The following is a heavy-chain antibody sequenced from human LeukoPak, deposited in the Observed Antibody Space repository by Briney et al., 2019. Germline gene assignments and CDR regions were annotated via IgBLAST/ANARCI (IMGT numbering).Heavy chain of an antibody. D-gene: IGHD5-12*01. CDR2: LYTGDSDT. CDR3: ASRLRERFDS. V-gene: IGHV5-51*01. CDR1: GSSFPNYW. Sequence: GASLQISCKGSGSSFPNYWIGWGRQMPGKGLEWLGILYTGDSDTRYSPSFQGQVTISADKSISTAYLQWSSLKASDTAMYYCASRLRERFDSWGQGTLVTVSS. J-gene: IGHJ4*02.